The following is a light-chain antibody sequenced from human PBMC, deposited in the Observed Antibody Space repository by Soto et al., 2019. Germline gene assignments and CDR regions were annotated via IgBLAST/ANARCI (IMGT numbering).Light chain of an antibody. V-gene: IGKV3-11*01. Sequence: EILLTHSPCTLSLSPGERAILSVRASESVTNYLAWYQQKPGQAPRLLVYDVSNRATGTPARFSGGGSGTDFTLTISNLEPEDFAVYYCQQRSDWPWTFGQGTKVDIK. CDR3: QQRSDWPWT. CDR1: ESVTNY. J-gene: IGKJ1*01. CDR2: DVS.